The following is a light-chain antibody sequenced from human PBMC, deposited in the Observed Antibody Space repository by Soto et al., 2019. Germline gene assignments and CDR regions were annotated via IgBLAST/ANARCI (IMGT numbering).Light chain of an antibody. V-gene: IGLV8-61*01. CDR2: NTN. Sequence: QTVVTQEPSFSVSPGGTITLTCGLSSGSVSTNNYPSWYQQTPGQAPRTLIYNTNTRSSGVPDRFSGSILGNQAALTITGAQADDECDYYCLLYVGSGIHWVFGVGTQLTVL. CDR3: LLYVGSGIHWV. J-gene: IGLJ3*02. CDR1: SGSVSTNNY.